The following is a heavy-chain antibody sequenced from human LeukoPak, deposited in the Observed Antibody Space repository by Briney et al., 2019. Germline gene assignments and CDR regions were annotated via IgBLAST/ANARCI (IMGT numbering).Heavy chain of an antibody. CDR1: GFTFSSYA. CDR3: ASRYCSGGSCYGPLRY. V-gene: IGHV3-30*04. CDR2: ISYDGSNK. Sequence: GRSLRLSCAASGFTFSSYAMHWVRQAPGKGLEWVAVISYDGSNKYYADSVKGRFTISRDNSKNTLYLQMNSLRAEDTAVYYCASRYCSGGSCYGPLRYWGQGTLVTVSS. J-gene: IGHJ4*02. D-gene: IGHD2-15*01.